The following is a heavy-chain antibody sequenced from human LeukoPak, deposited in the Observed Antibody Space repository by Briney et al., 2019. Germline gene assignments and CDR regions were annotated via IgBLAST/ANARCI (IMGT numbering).Heavy chain of an antibody. D-gene: IGHD2-21*02. CDR1: GFTFSNYA. Sequence: PGGSLRLSCAASGFTFSNYAMSWVRQVPGKGLEWVSVISGSGGSTYYADSVKGRFTISRDNSKNTLYLQMNSLRAEDTAVYYCAKTPFNCGGDCSFGTGYYFDYWGQGTLVTVSS. V-gene: IGHV3-23*01. CDR3: AKTPFNCGGDCSFGTGYYFDY. J-gene: IGHJ4*02. CDR2: ISGSGGST.